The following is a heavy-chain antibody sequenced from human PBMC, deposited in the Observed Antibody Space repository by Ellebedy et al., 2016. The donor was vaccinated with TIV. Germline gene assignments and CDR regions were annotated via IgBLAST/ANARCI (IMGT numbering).Heavy chain of an antibody. Sequence: AASVKVSCKVSGYTLTELSMHWVRQAPGKGLEWMGGFDPEDGETIYAQKFQGRVTMTEDTSTDTAYMELSSLRSEDTAVYYCATAIYSGSRRGFDYWGQGTLVTVSS. CDR3: ATAIYSGSRRGFDY. V-gene: IGHV1-24*01. J-gene: IGHJ4*02. CDR2: FDPEDGET. D-gene: IGHD1-26*01. CDR1: GYTLTELS.